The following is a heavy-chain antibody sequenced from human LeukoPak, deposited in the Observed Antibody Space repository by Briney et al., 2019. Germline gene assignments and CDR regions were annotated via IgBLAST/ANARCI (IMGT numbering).Heavy chain of an antibody. J-gene: IGHJ5*01. CDR2: IYDNGST. D-gene: IGHD1-1*01. CDR1: DGSMNNYY. V-gene: IGHV4-59*08. Sequence: SETLCLTCTVTDGSMNNYYWNWLRQPPGKGLEWIGYIYDNGSTNYNASLKSRVTMSVDTSKIQFSLKLSSVTAADTAVYYCARLKWGTTSWFDPWGQGTLVTVAS. CDR3: ARLKWGTTSWFDP.